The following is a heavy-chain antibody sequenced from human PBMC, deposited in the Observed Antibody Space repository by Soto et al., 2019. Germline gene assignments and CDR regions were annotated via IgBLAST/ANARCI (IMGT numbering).Heavy chain of an antibody. CDR3: ARYDYGDYGRQNWYFDL. Sequence: QVQLQESGPGLVKPSQTLSLTCTVSGGSISSGGYYWSWIRQHPGKGLEWIGYIYYSGSTYYNPSLKSRVTISVDTSKNQFSLKLSSVTDADTAVYYCARYDYGDYGRQNWYFDLWGRGTLVTVSS. CDR1: GGSISSGGYY. V-gene: IGHV4-31*03. CDR2: IYYSGST. J-gene: IGHJ2*01. D-gene: IGHD4-17*01.